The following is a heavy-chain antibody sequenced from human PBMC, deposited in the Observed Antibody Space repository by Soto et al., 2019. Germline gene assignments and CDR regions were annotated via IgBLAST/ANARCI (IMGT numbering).Heavy chain of an antibody. D-gene: IGHD2-15*01. J-gene: IGHJ5*02. CDR2: ISYSGST. CDR3: ARALGYCSGGSCYWFDP. V-gene: IGHV4-59*01. Sequence: SVTLSLACTASDPSMSRYYLTLNRHPPGKGLEWIGYISYSGSTNYNPSLKSRVTISVDTSKNQFSLKLSSVTAADTAVYYCARALGYCSGGSCYWFDPWGQGTLVTVSS. CDR1: DPSMSRYY.